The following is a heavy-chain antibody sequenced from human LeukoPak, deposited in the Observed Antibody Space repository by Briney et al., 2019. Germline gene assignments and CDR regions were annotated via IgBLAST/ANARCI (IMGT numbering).Heavy chain of an antibody. CDR3: ARRAYCGGDCYTDY. Sequence: GESLKFSCKGSGYSFTSYWIGWVRQMPGKGLEWMGMIYPGDSDTRYSPSFQGQVTISADKSISTAYLQWNSLKASDTAMYYCARRAYCGGDCYTDYWGQGTLVTVSS. J-gene: IGHJ4*02. D-gene: IGHD2-21*02. CDR2: IYPGDSDT. V-gene: IGHV5-51*01. CDR1: GYSFTSYW.